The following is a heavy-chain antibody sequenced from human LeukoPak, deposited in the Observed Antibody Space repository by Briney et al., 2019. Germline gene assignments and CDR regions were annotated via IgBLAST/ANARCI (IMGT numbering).Heavy chain of an antibody. D-gene: IGHD2-15*01. J-gene: IGHJ4*02. V-gene: IGHV3-23*01. CDR3: AKDSGLGYCSGGSCYV. Sequence: GGSLRLSCAASGFTFSSYAMSWVRQAPGKGLEWVSAISGSGGSTYYADSVKGRFTISRDNSKNTLYLQMNSLRAEDTAIYYCAKDSGLGYCSGGSCYVWGQGTLVTVSS. CDR1: GFTFSSYA. CDR2: ISGSGGST.